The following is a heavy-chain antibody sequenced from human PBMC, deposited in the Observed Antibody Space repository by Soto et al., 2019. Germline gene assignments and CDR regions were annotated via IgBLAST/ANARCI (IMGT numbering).Heavy chain of an antibody. D-gene: IGHD3-22*01. J-gene: IGHJ3*02. V-gene: IGHV5-51*01. CDR2: IYPGDSDT. Sequence: GASLKISCKGFGYSFTGYSIGWVRQMPGKGLEWMGIIYPGDSDTRYSASFQGQVTTSADKSISTAYLQWSSLKASDTAMYYCATYDSSGRAFDIWGQGTMVTVSS. CDR3: ATYDSSGRAFDI. CDR1: GYSFTGYS.